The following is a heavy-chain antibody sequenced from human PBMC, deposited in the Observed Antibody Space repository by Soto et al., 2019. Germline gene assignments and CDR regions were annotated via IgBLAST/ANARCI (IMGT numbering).Heavy chain of an antibody. CDR1: GFTFSSYW. D-gene: IGHD3-22*01. J-gene: IGHJ3*02. Sequence: LRLSCAASGFTFSSYWMHWVRQAPGKGLVWVSRINSDGSSTSYADSVKGRFTISRDNAKNTLYLQMNSLRAEDTAVYYCAAYYYDSSGPVSAFDIWGQGTXVTVSS. CDR2: INSDGSST. CDR3: AAYYYDSSGPVSAFDI. V-gene: IGHV3-74*01.